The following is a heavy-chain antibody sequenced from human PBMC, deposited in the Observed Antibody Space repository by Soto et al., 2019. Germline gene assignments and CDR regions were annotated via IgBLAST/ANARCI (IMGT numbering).Heavy chain of an antibody. Sequence: GAALKISCKGSGYSFSSYWIGWVRQMPGKGLEWMGIIYPGDSDTRYSPSFQGQVTISADKSISTAYLQWSSLKASDTAMYYCATRVQDPGKYYYGMDVWGQGTTVTVSS. CDR2: IYPGDSDT. J-gene: IGHJ6*02. CDR3: ATRVQDPGKYYYGMDV. V-gene: IGHV5-51*01. CDR1: GYSFSSYW. D-gene: IGHD6-13*01.